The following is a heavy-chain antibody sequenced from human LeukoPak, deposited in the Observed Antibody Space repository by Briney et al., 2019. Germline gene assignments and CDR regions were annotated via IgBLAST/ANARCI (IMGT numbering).Heavy chain of an antibody. CDR3: ARISSSSACDY. Sequence: GGSLRLSCAASGFTVSSNYMSWVRQAPGKGLEWVSYISSSGSTIYYADSVKGRFTISRDNAKNSLYLQMNSLRADDTAVYYCARISSSSACDYWGQGTLVTVSS. CDR1: GFTVSSNY. J-gene: IGHJ4*02. D-gene: IGHD6-6*01. CDR2: ISSSGSTI. V-gene: IGHV3-11*01.